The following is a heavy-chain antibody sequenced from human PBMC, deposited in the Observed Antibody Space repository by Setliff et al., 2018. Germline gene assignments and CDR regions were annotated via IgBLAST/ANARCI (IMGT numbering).Heavy chain of an antibody. CDR2: ISAYNGNT. J-gene: IGHJ4*02. D-gene: IGHD6-6*01. Sequence: ASVKVSCKASGYTFTSYGISWVRQAPGQGLEWMGWISAYNGNTNYAQKLQGRVTMTTDTSTSTAYMELSSLRSEDTAMYYCARGGIAARPGSWVYFDYWGQGTLVTVSS. V-gene: IGHV1-18*01. CDR1: GYTFTSYG. CDR3: ARGGIAARPGSWVYFDY.